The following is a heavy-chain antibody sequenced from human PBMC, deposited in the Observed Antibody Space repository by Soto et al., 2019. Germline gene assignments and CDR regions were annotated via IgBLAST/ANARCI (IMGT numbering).Heavy chain of an antibody. CDR1: GYTFTSYG. J-gene: IGHJ6*02. Sequence: QVQLVQSGAEVKKPGASVKVSCKASGYTFTSYGISWVRQAPGQGLAWMGWISAYNGNTNHAQTLQDRVTLTTYTCTGTAYMELRSLRSDDTAVYYGARVKYSRTYYYFLGMDVWGQGTTVTVSS. V-gene: IGHV1-18*01. CDR3: ARVKYSRTYYYFLGMDV. D-gene: IGHD5-18*01. CDR2: ISAYNGNT.